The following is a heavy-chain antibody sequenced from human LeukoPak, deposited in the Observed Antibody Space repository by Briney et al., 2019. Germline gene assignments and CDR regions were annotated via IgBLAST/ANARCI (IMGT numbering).Heavy chain of an antibody. CDR3: ASQTKTETSYY. CDR1: GGSISSSSYY. CDR2: IYYSGST. V-gene: IGHV4-39*01. D-gene: IGHD1/OR15-1a*01. Sequence: SETLSLTCTVSGGSISSSSYYWGWIRQPPGKGLEWIGSIYYSGSTYYNPSLKSRVTISVDTSKNQFSLKLSSVTAADTAVYYCASQTKTETSYYWGQGTLVTVSS. J-gene: IGHJ4*02.